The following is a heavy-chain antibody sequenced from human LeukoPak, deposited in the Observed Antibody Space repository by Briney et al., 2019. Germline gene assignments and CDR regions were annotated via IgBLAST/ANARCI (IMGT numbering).Heavy chain of an antibody. J-gene: IGHJ4*02. CDR3: ARQDYDFWSGYPVSDY. CDR2: IKQDGSEK. CDR1: GFTFSNSW. V-gene: IGHV3-7*01. Sequence: GGSLRLSCAASGFTFSNSWMSWVRQAPGKGLEWVANIKQDGSEKYYVDSVKGRFTISRDNAKNSLYLQMNSLRAEDTAVYYCARQDYDFWSGYPVSDYWGQGTLVTVSS. D-gene: IGHD3-3*01.